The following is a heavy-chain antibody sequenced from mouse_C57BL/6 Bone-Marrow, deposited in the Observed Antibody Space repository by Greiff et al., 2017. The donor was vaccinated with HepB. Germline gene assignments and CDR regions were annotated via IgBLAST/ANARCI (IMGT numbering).Heavy chain of an antibody. D-gene: IGHD1-1*01. J-gene: IGHJ2*01. V-gene: IGHV6-6*01. CDR3: TPVVASGYFDY. CDR2: IRNKANNHAT. Sequence: EVMLVESGGGLVQPGGSMKLSCAASGFTFSDAWMDWVRQSPEKGLEWVAEIRNKANNHATYYAESVKGRFTISRDDSKSSVYLQMNSLRAEDTGIYYCTPVVASGYFDYWGQGTTLTVSS. CDR1: GFTFSDAW.